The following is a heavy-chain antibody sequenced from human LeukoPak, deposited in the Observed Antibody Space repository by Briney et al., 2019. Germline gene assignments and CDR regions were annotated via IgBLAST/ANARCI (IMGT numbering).Heavy chain of an antibody. CDR3: ASTLRGYSGYHGY. D-gene: IGHD5-12*01. CDR2: IYYSGST. V-gene: IGHV4-59*01. CDR1: GGSISSYY. J-gene: IGHJ4*02. Sequence: KPSETLSLTCTVSGGSISSYYWSWIRQPPGKGLEWIGYIYYSGSTNYNPSLKSRVTISVDTSKNQFSLKLSSVTAADTAVYYCASTLRGYSGYHGYWGQGTLVTVSS.